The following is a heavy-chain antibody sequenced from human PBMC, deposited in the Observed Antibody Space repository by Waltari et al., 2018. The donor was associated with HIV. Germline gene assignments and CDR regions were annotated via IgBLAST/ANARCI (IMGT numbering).Heavy chain of an antibody. D-gene: IGHD1-26*01. Sequence: EVRLEQSGGEARKPGESLNISCKGFGYSFGTYWIAWVRQVSGKGLEWMGIIYPGDSSAYYSPSFQGHVNITADKSISTAYLHWSDLKASDSATYYCASASTTSVYYYYGIDVWGQGTTVTV. CDR3: ASASTTSVYYYYGIDV. V-gene: IGHV5-51*01. CDR1: GYSFGTYW. CDR2: IYPGDSSA. J-gene: IGHJ6*02.